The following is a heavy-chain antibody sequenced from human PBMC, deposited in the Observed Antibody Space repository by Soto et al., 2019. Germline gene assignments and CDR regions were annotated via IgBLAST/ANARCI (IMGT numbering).Heavy chain of an antibody. CDR3: ERQNLPYQYGMEV. V-gene: IGHV5-51*01. CDR2: ICPGDSQI. Sequence: GKGLEWMGIICPGDSQITYSPSFEGQVTISADKSISTAYVQWNSLKASDTAMYYCERQNLPYQYGMEVWGQGTTVTVSS. D-gene: IGHD2-2*01. J-gene: IGHJ6*02.